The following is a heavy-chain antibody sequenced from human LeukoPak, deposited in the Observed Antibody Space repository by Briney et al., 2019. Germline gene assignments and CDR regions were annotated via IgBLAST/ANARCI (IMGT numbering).Heavy chain of an antibody. J-gene: IGHJ4*02. CDR1: GGSISSGGYY. CDR3: ARRGLHGVRLFDY. Sequence: SETLSLTCTVSGGSISSGGYYWSWIRQPPGKGLEWIGYIYHSGSTYYNPSLKSRVTISVDWSKNQFSLKLSSVTAADTAVYYCARRGLHGVRLFDYWDQGTLVTVSS. V-gene: IGHV4-30-2*01. D-gene: IGHD4-17*01. CDR2: IYHSGST.